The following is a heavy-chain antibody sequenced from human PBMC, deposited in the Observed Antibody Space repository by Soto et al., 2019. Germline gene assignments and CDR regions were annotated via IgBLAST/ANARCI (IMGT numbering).Heavy chain of an antibody. V-gene: IGHV4-61*01. J-gene: IGHJ4*02. CDR2: IYYSGST. Sequence: SETLSLTCTVSGGSVSSGSYYWSWIRQPPGKGLEWIGYIYYSGSTNYNPSLKSRVTISVDTSKNQFSLKLSSVTAADTAVYYCARDRSRDSSFLFDYWGQGTLVTVSS. D-gene: IGHD3-22*01. CDR1: GGSVSSGSYY. CDR3: ARDRSRDSSFLFDY.